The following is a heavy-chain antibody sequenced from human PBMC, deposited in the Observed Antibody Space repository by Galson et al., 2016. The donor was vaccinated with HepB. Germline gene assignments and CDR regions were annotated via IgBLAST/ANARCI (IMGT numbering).Heavy chain of an antibody. V-gene: IGHV1-2*06. CDR3: ARDKGEAGGQHYFYMDV. CDR1: GYAFTGYYF. J-gene: IGHJ6*03. Sequence: KVSCKASGYAFTGYYFMYWVRQAPGQGLEWIGRINPKTGDTNYAQKFQGRVTMTRDTSISTAYMDLTRLTDEDTAVYYCARDKGEAGGQHYFYMDVWGKGTTVTVSS. D-gene: IGHD2-8*02. CDR2: INPKTGDT.